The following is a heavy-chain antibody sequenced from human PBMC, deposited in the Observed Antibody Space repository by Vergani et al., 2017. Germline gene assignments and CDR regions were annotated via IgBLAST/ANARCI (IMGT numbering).Heavy chain of an antibody. D-gene: IGHD2-2*01. Sequence: QVQLVQSGAEVKKPGSSVKVSCKASGGTFSSYAISWVRQAPGQGLEWMGRIIPIFGTANYAQKFQGRVTITADESTSTAYMELSSLRSEDTAVYYCARDRGIVVVPAAMGFDPWGQGTLVTVSS. CDR2: IIPIFGTA. V-gene: IGHV1-69*15. CDR1: GGTFSSYA. J-gene: IGHJ5*02. CDR3: ARDRGIVVVPAAMGFDP.